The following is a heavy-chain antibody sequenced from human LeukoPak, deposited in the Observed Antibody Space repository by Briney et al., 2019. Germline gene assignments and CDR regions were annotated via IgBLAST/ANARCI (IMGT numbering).Heavy chain of an antibody. CDR1: GFTFSSYW. J-gene: IGHJ5*01. CDR2: INQDGSEK. Sequence: PGGSLRLSCAASGFTFSSYWMSWVRQAPGKGLEWVANINQDGSEKYYVDSVKGRFTISRDNAKNSLYLQMNSLRAEDTAVYYCARDLFGVVNCFDSWGQGTLVTVSS. V-gene: IGHV3-7*01. CDR3: ARDLFGVVNCFDS. D-gene: IGHD3-3*01.